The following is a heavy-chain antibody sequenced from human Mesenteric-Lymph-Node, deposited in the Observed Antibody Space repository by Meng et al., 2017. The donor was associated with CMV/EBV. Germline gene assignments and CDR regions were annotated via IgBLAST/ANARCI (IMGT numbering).Heavy chain of an antibody. Sequence: TCAVSGGTISSSNWWSWVRQHPGKGLEWIGEICRSGSTNYNPSLRSRVTISVDKSKNQFSLKLSSVTAADTAVYYCARFSVRGVLDYWGQGTLVTVSS. CDR3: ARFSVRGVLDY. CDR1: GGTISSSNW. D-gene: IGHD3-10*01. V-gene: IGHV4-4*02. CDR2: ICRSGST. J-gene: IGHJ4*02.